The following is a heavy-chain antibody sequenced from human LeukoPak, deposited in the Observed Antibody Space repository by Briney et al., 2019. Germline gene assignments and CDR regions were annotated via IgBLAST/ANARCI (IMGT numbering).Heavy chain of an antibody. CDR1: GGSISSSSYY. CDR3: ARHVRYCSGGGCYGPDYFDY. Sequence: SETLSLTCSGSGGSISSSSYYWGWIRQPPGKGLEWIGSIYYSGSTYYNPSLKSRVTISVDTSKNQFSLKVSAVTAADPAVYYCARHVRYCSGGGCYGPDYFDYWVQGTLVTVSS. V-gene: IGHV4-39*01. J-gene: IGHJ4*02. D-gene: IGHD2-15*01. CDR2: IYYSGST.